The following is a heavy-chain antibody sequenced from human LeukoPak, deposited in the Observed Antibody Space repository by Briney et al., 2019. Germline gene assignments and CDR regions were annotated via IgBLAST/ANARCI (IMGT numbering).Heavy chain of an antibody. CDR3: AKDIGGDCSSTSCHP. J-gene: IGHJ5*02. CDR1: GFTFDDYA. D-gene: IGHD2-2*01. CDR2: TSWNSGSI. Sequence: QTGGSLRLSCAASGFTFDDYAMHWVRQAPGKGLEWVSGTSWNSGSIGYADSVKGRFTISRDNAKNSLYLQMNSLRAEDTALYYCAKDIGGDCSSTSCHPWGQGTLVTVSS. V-gene: IGHV3-9*01.